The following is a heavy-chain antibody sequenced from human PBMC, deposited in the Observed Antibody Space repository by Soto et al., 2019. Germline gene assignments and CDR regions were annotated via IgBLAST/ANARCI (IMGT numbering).Heavy chain of an antibody. Sequence: GGSLRLSCAASGFTVSSNYMNWVRQAPGKGLEWVSVIYSGGSTYYADSMKGRFTISRDNSKNTLYLQMNSLRAEDTAVYYCARDRWFDPWGQGTLVTVSS. CDR1: GFTVSSNY. J-gene: IGHJ5*02. CDR2: IYSGGST. CDR3: ARDRWFDP. V-gene: IGHV3-66*01.